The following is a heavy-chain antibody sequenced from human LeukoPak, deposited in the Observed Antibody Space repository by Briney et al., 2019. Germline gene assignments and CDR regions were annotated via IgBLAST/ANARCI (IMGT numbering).Heavy chain of an antibody. J-gene: IGHJ4*02. CDR3: TRDIGDLVSDF. CDR1: GGSIGSGYY. Sequence: SETLSLTCTVSGGSIGSGYYWAWIRQPPGKGLEWIGSIHYSGTTHYNPSLQSRVTISADTSKNQFALDLRSVTAADTAVYYCTRDIGDLVSDFWGQGTLVTVSS. V-gene: IGHV4-39*02. CDR2: IHYSGTT. D-gene: IGHD2-21*02.